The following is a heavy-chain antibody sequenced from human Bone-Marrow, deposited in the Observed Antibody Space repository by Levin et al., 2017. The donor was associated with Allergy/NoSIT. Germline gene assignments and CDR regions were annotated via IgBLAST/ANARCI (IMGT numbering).Heavy chain of an antibody. CDR1: GGSFSGY. CDR2: ISHSGIT. D-gene: IGHD1-26*01. Sequence: SETLSLTCGVYGGSFSGYWSWIRQPPGKGLEWIGEISHSGITNYNPSLESRVTMSVDTSKNQFSLKLSSVTAADTAIYYFARVPMGFKNSFDHWGQGTLVTVSS. CDR3: ARVPMGFKNSFDH. V-gene: IGHV4-34*01. J-gene: IGHJ5*02.